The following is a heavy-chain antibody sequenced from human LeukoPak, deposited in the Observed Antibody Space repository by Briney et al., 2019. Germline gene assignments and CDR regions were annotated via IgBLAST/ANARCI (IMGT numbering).Heavy chain of an antibody. CDR1: DDSFSSHY. CDR2: ISYIGST. CDR3: ARDKKGSSCYDF. D-gene: IGHD2-2*01. Sequence: PSETLSLTCAVSDDSFSSHYWTWLRQPPGKGLEWIGYISYIGSTNYNPSLKSRVTISIGTSRNPVSLRLSSVTAADTAVYYCARDKKGSSCYDFWGQGTLVTVSS. V-gene: IGHV4-59*11. J-gene: IGHJ4*02.